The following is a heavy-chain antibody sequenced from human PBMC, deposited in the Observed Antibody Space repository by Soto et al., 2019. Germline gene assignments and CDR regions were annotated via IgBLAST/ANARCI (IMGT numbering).Heavy chain of an antibody. V-gene: IGHV4-34*01. CDR1: SGPFSGYY. CDR3: AISYITNDAFDI. CDR2: ISHSGST. J-gene: IGHJ3*02. D-gene: IGHD1-1*01. Sequence: QVQLQQWGAGLFKPSETLSLTCAVSSGPFSGYYWSWIRQSPGKGLEWIGEISHSGSTNYNPSLKSRVTISVDTSKNQFSLKLSSVTAADTAVYYCAISYITNDAFDIWGQGTLVTVSS.